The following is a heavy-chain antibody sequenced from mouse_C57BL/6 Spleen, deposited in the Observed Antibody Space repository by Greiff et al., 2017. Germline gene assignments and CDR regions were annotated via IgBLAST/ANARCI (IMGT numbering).Heavy chain of an antibody. CDR2: IYPGDGDT. J-gene: IGHJ2*01. CDR3: ARNYXDY. CDR1: GYAFSSYW. Sequence: VQLQQSGASVKISCKASGYAFSSYWMNWVKQRPGKGLEWIGQIYPGDGDTNYNGKFKGKATLTADKSSSTAYMQLSSLTSEDSAVYFCARNYXDYWGQGTTLTVSS. D-gene: IGHD2-4*01. V-gene: IGHV1-80*01.